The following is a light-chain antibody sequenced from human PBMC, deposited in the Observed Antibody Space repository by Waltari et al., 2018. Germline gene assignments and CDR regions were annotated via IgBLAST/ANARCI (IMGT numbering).Light chain of an antibody. CDR3: AAWDDSLNAFYV. Sequence: QSVLTQPPSASGTPGQRVTISCSGSRSNIGSNAVNWYQQFPGTAPKLLIYSNNQRSSGVPDRFSGSKSGTSASLAISGLQSEDEADYYCAAWDDSLNAFYVFGTGTKVTVL. J-gene: IGLJ1*01. CDR2: SNN. CDR1: RSNIGSNA. V-gene: IGLV1-44*01.